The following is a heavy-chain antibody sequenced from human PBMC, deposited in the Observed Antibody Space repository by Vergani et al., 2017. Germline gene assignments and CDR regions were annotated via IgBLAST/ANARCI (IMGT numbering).Heavy chain of an antibody. CDR2: IYYSGST. J-gene: IGHJ1*01. Sequence: QVQLQESGPGLVKPSEPLSLTCTVSGGSISRYYWSWIRQPPGKGLEWIGYIYYSGSTNYNPALKSRVTRSVDTSKHQFSLKLSSVTAADTAVYYCASLALVVVPAAEYLQHWGQGTLVTVSS. CDR1: GGSISRYY. D-gene: IGHD2-2*01. V-gene: IGHV4-59*08. CDR3: ASLALVVVPAAEYLQH.